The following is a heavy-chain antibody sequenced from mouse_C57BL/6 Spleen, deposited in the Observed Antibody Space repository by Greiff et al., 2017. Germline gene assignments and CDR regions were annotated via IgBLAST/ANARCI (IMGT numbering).Heavy chain of an antibody. CDR2: IDPENGDT. J-gene: IGHJ2*01. Sequence: EVKLVESGAELVRPGASVKLSCTASGFNIKDDYMHWVKQRPEQGLEWIGWIDPENGDTEYASKFQGKATITADTSSNTAYLQPSSLTSEDTAVYYCTTHYGSSPDYWGQGTTLTVSS. V-gene: IGHV14-4*01. D-gene: IGHD1-1*01. CDR3: TTHYGSSPDY. CDR1: GFNIKDDY.